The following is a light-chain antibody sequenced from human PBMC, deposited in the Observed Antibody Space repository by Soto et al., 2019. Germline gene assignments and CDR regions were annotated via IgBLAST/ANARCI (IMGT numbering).Light chain of an antibody. CDR1: QSISSSY. V-gene: IGKV3-20*01. CDR2: GVS. J-gene: IGKJ1*01. CDR3: QQYTDSRT. Sequence: EIVLTQSPGTLSLSPGERATLSCRASQSISSSYFAWYQQKPGQAPRLLVYGVSSRATDVPDRFSGSGSGTDFTLTISRLETEESAVYYCQQYTDSRTFGQGTKVDIK.